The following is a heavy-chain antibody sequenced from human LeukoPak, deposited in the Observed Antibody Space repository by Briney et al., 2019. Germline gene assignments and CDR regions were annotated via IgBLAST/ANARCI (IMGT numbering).Heavy chain of an antibody. V-gene: IGHV1-69*06. Sequence: SVKVSCKASGGTFSSYAISWVRQAPGQGLEWMGGIIPIFGTANYAQKFQGRVTITADKSTSTAYMELSSLRSEDTAVYYCARDIAVAGTGGYFDYWGQGTLVAVSS. J-gene: IGHJ4*02. CDR3: ARDIAVAGTGGYFDY. CDR1: GGTFSSYA. D-gene: IGHD6-19*01. CDR2: IIPIFGTA.